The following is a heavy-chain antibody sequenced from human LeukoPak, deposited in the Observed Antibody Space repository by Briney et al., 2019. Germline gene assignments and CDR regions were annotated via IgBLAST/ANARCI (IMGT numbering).Heavy chain of an antibody. V-gene: IGHV5-51*01. D-gene: IGHD2-2*01. Sequence: GESLKISCKGSGYIFTSYWIGWVRQMPGKGLEWMGIIYPGDADTRYSPSFQGQVTISADKSISTAYLQWSSLKPSDTAMYYCAREGQSYCSSTSCYNWFDPWGQGTLVTVSS. CDR2: IYPGDADT. J-gene: IGHJ5*02. CDR1: GYIFTSYW. CDR3: AREGQSYCSSTSCYNWFDP.